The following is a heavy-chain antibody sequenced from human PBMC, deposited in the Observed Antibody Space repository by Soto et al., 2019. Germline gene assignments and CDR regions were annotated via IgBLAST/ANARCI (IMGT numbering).Heavy chain of an antibody. D-gene: IGHD4-17*01. J-gene: IGHJ3*02. CDR1: GYTLTELS. V-gene: IGHV1-24*01. CDR3: AIFGLMMTTVTDRKDAFDI. CDR2: FDPEDGVT. Sequence: ASVKVSCKVSGYTLTELSMHWVRQAPGKGLEWMGGFDPEDGVTIYAQKSQGRVTMTEDTSTDTAYMELSSLRSEDTAVYYCAIFGLMMTTVTDRKDAFDIWGQETLATVSS.